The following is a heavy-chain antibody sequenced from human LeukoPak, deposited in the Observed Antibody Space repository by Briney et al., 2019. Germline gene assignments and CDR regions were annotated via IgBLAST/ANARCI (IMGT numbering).Heavy chain of an antibody. CDR3: ARAPRVYSGYVGAQSDY. J-gene: IGHJ4*02. V-gene: IGHV3-48*02. D-gene: IGHD5-12*01. CDR2: ISSSSSSI. CDR1: GFTFSNAW. Sequence: GGSLRLSCAASGFTFSNAWMNWVRQAPGKGLEWVSFISSSSSSIYYADSVKGRFTISRDNAKNSLYLQMNSLRDEDTAVYYCARAPRVYSGYVGAQSDYWGQGTPVTVSS.